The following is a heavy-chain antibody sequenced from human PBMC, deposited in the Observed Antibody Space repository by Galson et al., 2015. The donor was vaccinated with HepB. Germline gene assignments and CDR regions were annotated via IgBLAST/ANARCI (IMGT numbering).Heavy chain of an antibody. J-gene: IGHJ4*02. D-gene: IGHD6-25*01. Sequence: SLRLSCAASGFTFSTYWMNWVRQAPGKGLEWVANMNQDGSERYYVDSVKGRFTVSRDNAKNLLYLQMNSLRAEDTAVYYCARDPRYSSGYWGQGTLVTVSS. CDR2: MNQDGSER. CDR1: GFTFSTYW. CDR3: ARDPRYSSGY. V-gene: IGHV3-7*01.